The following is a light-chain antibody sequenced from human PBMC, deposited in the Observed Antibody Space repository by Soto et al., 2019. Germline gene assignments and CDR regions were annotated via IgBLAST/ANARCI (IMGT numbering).Light chain of an antibody. CDR3: QHYNSYSEA. CDR2: KAS. V-gene: IGKV1-5*03. J-gene: IGKJ1*01. CDR1: QTISSW. Sequence: DIQMTQYPSTLSGSVADRVTITCLASQTISSWLAWYQQKPGKAPKLLIYKASTLKSGVPSRFSGSGSGTEFTLTISSLQPDDFATYYCQHYNSYSEAFGQGTKVDI.